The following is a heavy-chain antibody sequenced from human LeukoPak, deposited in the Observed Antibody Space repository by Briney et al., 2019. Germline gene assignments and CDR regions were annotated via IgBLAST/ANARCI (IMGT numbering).Heavy chain of an antibody. CDR2: INPNSGGT. Sequence: ASVKVSCKASGYTFTGYYMHWVRQAPGQGLEWMGWINPNSGGTNYAQKFQGRVTMTRDTSISTAYMELSSLRSEDTAVYYCATKAYCGGDCYYYFDYWGQGTLVTVSS. J-gene: IGHJ4*02. D-gene: IGHD2-21*02. V-gene: IGHV1-2*02. CDR3: ATKAYCGGDCYYYFDY. CDR1: GYTFTGYY.